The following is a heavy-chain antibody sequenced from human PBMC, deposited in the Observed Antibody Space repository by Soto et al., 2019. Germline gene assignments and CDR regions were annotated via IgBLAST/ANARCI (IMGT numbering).Heavy chain of an antibody. V-gene: IGHV3-49*03. CDR1: GFTFGDYA. D-gene: IGHD3-3*01. CDR2: IRSKVYGGTT. J-gene: IGHJ6*02. CDR3: TSTIFGMVIPGGYYYGMDV. Sequence: PGGSLRLSCIASGFTFGDYAMSWFRQAPGKGLEWVGFIRSKVYGGTTEYAASVKGRFTISRDDSISIAYLQMNSLKTEDTAVYYCTSTIFGMVIPGGYYYGMDVRGQGTTVTVS.